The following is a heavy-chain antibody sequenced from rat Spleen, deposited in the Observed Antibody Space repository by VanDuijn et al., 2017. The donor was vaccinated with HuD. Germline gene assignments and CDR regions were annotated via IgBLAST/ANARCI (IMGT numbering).Heavy chain of an antibody. J-gene: IGHJ3*01. CDR1: GFTFSNYY. V-gene: IGHV5-7*01. CDR2: ISYDGSNT. D-gene: IGHD1-4*01. Sequence: EVQLVESGGGLVQPGRSMKLSCAALGFTFSNYYMAWVRQAPKKGLEWVATISYDGSNTYYRDSVKGRFTISRDNAISTLYLQMDSLRSEDTATYYCATAGTRISRFAYWGQGTLVTVSS. CDR3: ATAGTRISRFAY.